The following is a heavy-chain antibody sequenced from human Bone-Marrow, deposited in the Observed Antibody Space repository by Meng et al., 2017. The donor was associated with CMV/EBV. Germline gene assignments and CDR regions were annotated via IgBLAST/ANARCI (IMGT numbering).Heavy chain of an antibody. J-gene: IGHJ4*02. CDR3: ARDWVAVAGLDY. D-gene: IGHD6-19*01. CDR1: GGSVSGGSYY. Sequence: SETLSLTCTVSGGSVSGGSYYWSWIRQPPGKGLEWIGYIYYSGSTNYNPSLKSRVTISVDTSKNQFSLKLSSVTAADTAVYYCARDWVAVAGLDYWGQGTLVTVSS. CDR2: IYYSGST. V-gene: IGHV4-61*01.